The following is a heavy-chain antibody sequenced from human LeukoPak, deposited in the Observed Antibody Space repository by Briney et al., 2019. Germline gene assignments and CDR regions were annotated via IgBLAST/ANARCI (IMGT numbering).Heavy chain of an antibody. V-gene: IGHV3-23*01. CDR1: GFSFSSHG. CDR3: ARADWDTAMIDY. D-gene: IGHD5-18*01. J-gene: IGHJ4*02. Sequence: GGSLRLSCAGSGFSFSSHGMNWVRQAPGKGLEWVSGISPSGDITYYTDSVRGRFTISRDNAKNSLYLQMNSLRAEDTAVYYCARADWDTAMIDYWGQGTLVTVSS. CDR2: ISPSGDIT.